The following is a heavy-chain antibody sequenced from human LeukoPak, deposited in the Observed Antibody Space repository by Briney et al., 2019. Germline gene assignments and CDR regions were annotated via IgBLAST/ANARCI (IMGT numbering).Heavy chain of an antibody. CDR3: ARHPFATPFDC. Sequence: SETLSLTCTVSGGSISDNYWSWIRQPPGKGLEWSGYAYSSGHTNYNPSLKSRVTMSLDTSKSQFSLRLSSVTAADTAVYFCARHPFATPFDCWGPGTLVTVSS. V-gene: IGHV4-59*08. D-gene: IGHD2-15*01. J-gene: IGHJ4*02. CDR2: AYSSGHT. CDR1: GGSISDNY.